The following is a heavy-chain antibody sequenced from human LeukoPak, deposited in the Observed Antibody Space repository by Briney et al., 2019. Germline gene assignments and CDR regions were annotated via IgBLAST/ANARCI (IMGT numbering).Heavy chain of an antibody. J-gene: IGHJ4*02. D-gene: IGHD6-13*01. CDR1: GFTFSSYA. V-gene: IGHV3-23*01. CDR3: AKTRPLDSSSWPHGDY. CDR2: ISGSGGST. Sequence: GGSLRLSCEASGFTFSSYAMSWVRQAPGKGLEWVSAISGSGGSTYYADSVKGRFTISRDNSKNTLYLQMNSLRAEDTAVYYCAKTRPLDSSSWPHGDYWGQGTLVTVSS.